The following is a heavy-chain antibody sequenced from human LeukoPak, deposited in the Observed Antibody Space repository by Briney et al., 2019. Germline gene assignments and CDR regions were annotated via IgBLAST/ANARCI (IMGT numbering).Heavy chain of an antibody. D-gene: IGHD6-13*01. CDR3: ARDLLYSSSWYLTPKAYYYYGMDV. CDR1: GSTFSSYA. V-gene: IGHV1-69*13. CDR2: IIPIFGTA. J-gene: IGHJ6*02. Sequence: ASVKVSCKASGSTFSSYAISWVRQAPGQGLEWVGGIIPIFGTANYAQKFQGRVTITADESTSTAYMELSSLRSEDTAVYYCARDLLYSSSWYLTPKAYYYYGMDVWGQGTTVTVSS.